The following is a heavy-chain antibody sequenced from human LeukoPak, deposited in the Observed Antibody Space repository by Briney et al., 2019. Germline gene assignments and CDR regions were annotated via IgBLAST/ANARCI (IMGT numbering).Heavy chain of an antibody. V-gene: IGHV1-2*02. CDR2: INPNSGGT. CDR3: ARKVAVASYYYYYYMDV. J-gene: IGHJ6*03. D-gene: IGHD6-19*01. CDR1: GYTFTGYY. Sequence: ASVKVSCKASGYTFTGYYMHWVRQAPGQGLEWMGWINPNSGGTNYAQKFQGRVTMTRDTSISTAYMELSRLRSDDTAVYYCARKVAVASYYYYYYMDVWGKGTTVTVSS.